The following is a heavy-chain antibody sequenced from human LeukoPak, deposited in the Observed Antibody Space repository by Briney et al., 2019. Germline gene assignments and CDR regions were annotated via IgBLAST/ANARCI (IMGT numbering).Heavy chain of an antibody. CDR3: AKGPRAGLRYWYFDL. J-gene: IGHJ2*01. Sequence: GGSLRLSCAASGFTFSSSTMSWVRQAPGKGLEWVSSISGSGDSTWYADSVKGRFTISRDNSKNTLSLQMNSLRAEDTAVYFCAKGPRAGLRYWYFDLWGRGSLVTVSS. CDR2: ISGSGDST. D-gene: IGHD2-21*02. CDR1: GFTFSSST. V-gene: IGHV3-23*01.